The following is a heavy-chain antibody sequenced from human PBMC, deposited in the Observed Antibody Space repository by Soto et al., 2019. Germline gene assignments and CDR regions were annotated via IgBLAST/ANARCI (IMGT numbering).Heavy chain of an antibody. Sequence: ASVKVSCKASGYTFTSYYMHWVRQAPGQGLEWMGIINPSGGSTSYAQKFQGRVTMTRDTSTSTVYMELSSLRSDDTAVYYCAREGESQGTDYYYGMDVWGQGTRVTVAS. CDR3: AREGESQGTDYYYGMDV. CDR2: INPSGGST. J-gene: IGHJ6*02. V-gene: IGHV1-46*01. D-gene: IGHD3-10*01. CDR1: GYTFTSYY.